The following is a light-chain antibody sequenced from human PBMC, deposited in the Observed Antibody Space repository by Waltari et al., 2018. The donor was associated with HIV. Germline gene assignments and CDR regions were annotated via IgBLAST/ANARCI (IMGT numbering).Light chain of an antibody. V-gene: IGLV2-14*01. J-gene: IGLJ3*02. CDR1: SSDVAGYNY. CDR2: EVS. CDR3: SSYTSSTFWV. Sequence: QSALTQPATVSGSPGQSITISCTGTSSDVAGYNYVSWYQQHPGKAPKLMIYEVSNRPSGVSSRFSGSKSGNTASLTISGLQAEDEADYYCSSYTSSTFWVFGGGTKLTVL.